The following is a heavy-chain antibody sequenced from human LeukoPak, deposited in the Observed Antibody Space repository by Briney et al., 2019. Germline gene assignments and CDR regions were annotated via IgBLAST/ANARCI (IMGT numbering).Heavy chain of an antibody. D-gene: IGHD3-10*01. J-gene: IGHJ4*02. Sequence: GGSLRLSCAASGFTFSTYGMHWVRQAPGKGLEWVALITYDGYYKYYSDSVKGRFTISSDTSKNTLSLQMNSLRAEDTAVYYCARDLSSVVRASPMGYWGQGTLVT. CDR2: ITYDGYYK. CDR3: ARDLSSVVRASPMGY. CDR1: GFTFSTYG. V-gene: IGHV3-30*03.